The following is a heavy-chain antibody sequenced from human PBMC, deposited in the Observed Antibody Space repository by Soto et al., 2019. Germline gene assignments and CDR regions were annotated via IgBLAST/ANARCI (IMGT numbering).Heavy chain of an antibody. Sequence: QVQLVESGGGVVQPGRSLKLSCAASGFTFSNSGMHWVRQAPGKGLEWVAVIWFDGSEKYYADSVKGRFTISRDNSKNTLYLQMNSLRVADTAVYYCAREGWETTVTNFYFDYWGQGTLVTVSS. J-gene: IGHJ4*02. CDR2: IWFDGSEK. CDR3: AREGWETTVTNFYFDY. CDR1: GFTFSNSG. V-gene: IGHV3-33*01. D-gene: IGHD4-17*01.